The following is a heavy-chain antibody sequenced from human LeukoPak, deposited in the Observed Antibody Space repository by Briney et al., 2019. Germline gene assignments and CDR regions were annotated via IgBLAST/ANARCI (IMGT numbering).Heavy chain of an antibody. CDR3: ARGVVVITRYWYFDL. J-gene: IGHJ2*01. V-gene: IGHV4-30-4*01. Sequence: SETLSLTCTVSGGSISSYDYHWLWIPQPPGKGLEWIGYIYYSESTYYNPSLKSRVTIPVDTSKNQYSLKLSSVTAADTAVYYCARGVVVITRYWYFDLWGRGTLVTVSS. CDR1: GGSISSYDYH. D-gene: IGHD3-22*01. CDR2: IYYSEST.